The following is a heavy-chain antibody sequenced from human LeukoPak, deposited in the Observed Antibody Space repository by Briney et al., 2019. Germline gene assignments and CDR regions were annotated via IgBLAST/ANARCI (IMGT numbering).Heavy chain of an antibody. CDR1: GGSISSSSYY. J-gene: IGHJ5*02. CDR2: IYYSGST. V-gene: IGHV4-39*07. Sequence: PSETLSLTCTVSGGSISSSSYYWGWIRQPPGKGLEWIGSIYYSGSTYYNPSLKSRVTISVDTSKNQFSLKLSSVTAADTAVYYCARETVSDYGDFNPNWFDPWGQGTLVTVSS. CDR3: ARETVSDYGDFNPNWFDP. D-gene: IGHD4-17*01.